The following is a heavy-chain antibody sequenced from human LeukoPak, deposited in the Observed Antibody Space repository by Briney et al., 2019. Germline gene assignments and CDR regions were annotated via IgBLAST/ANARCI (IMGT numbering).Heavy chain of an antibody. J-gene: IGHJ3*02. CDR1: GGSISSYY. CDR2: IYYSGST. D-gene: IGHD3-10*01. V-gene: IGHV4-59*01. Sequence: SETLSLTCTVSGGSISSYYWSWIRQPPGKGLEWIGYIYYSGSTNYNPSLKGRVTISVDTSKNQFSLKLSSVTAADTAVYYCARSFTHYYGSGSYPDTFDIWGQGTMVTVSS. CDR3: ARSFTHYYGSGSYPDTFDI.